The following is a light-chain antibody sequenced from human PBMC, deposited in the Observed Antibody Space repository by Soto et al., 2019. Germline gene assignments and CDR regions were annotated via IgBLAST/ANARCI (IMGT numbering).Light chain of an antibody. V-gene: IGLV2-14*01. CDR3: SSYTSSSPKV. CDR2: EVS. J-gene: IGLJ2*01. CDR1: SSDVGGYNY. Sequence: QSVLTQPASVSGSPGQSITISCTGTSSDVGGYNYVSWYQQHPGKAPKLMIYEVSNRPSGVSNRFSGSKSGNTASLTISGLQSEDGADYYCSSYTSSSPKVFGGGTKLTVL.